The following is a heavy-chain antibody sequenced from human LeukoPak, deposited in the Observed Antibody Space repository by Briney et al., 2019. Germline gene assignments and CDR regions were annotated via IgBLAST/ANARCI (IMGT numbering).Heavy chain of an antibody. Sequence: SETLSLTCTVSGGSISSSSFFWGWIRQPPGKGLEWIGYIYYSGSTNYNPSLKSRVTISVDTSKNQFSLKLSSVTAADTAVYYCARAHGDYWGQGTLVTVSS. J-gene: IGHJ4*02. V-gene: IGHV4-61*05. CDR1: GGSISSSSFF. CDR2: IYYSGST. CDR3: ARAHGDY.